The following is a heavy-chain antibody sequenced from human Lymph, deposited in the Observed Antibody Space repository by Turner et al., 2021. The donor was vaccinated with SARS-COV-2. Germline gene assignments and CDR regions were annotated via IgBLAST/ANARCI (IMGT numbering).Heavy chain of an antibody. CDR3: ARDVERYNDFWSGYSGGYGMDV. CDR1: GYIFTGSY. D-gene: IGHD3-3*01. J-gene: IGHJ6*02. Sequence: QVQLVQSGAEVKKPGASVKVSCQASGYIFTGSYMHWVRQAPGQGLEGMGWINPNSGGTNYAQKFQGRVTMTRDTSISAAYMELSRLRSDDTAVYYCARDVERYNDFWSGYSGGYGMDVWGQGTTVTVSS. V-gene: IGHV1-2*02. CDR2: INPNSGGT.